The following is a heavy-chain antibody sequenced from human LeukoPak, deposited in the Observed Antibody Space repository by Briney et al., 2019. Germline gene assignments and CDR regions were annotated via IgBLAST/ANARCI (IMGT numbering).Heavy chain of an antibody. V-gene: IGHV3-30*02. Sequence: PGGSLRLSCAASGLTFSSYGMHWVRQAPGKGLEWVAVIWYDGSNKYYADSVKGRFTISRDNSKNTLYLQMNSLRAEDTAVYYCANGNYDFWSGYPTVVVGFDYWGQGTLVTVSS. CDR2: IWYDGSNK. J-gene: IGHJ4*02. CDR1: GLTFSSYG. D-gene: IGHD3-3*01. CDR3: ANGNYDFWSGYPTVVVGFDY.